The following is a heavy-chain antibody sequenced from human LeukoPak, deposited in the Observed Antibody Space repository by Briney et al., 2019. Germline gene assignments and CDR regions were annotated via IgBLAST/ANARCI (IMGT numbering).Heavy chain of an antibody. D-gene: IGHD5-12*01. CDR2: IHRSGST. J-gene: IGHJ4*02. CDR1: GYSSSIDYY. Sequence: KPLETLSITCTVSGYSSSIDYYWGWIRQSPGKGLEWIGSIHRSGSTYYNPSLKSRVTISGDTSKSQFSLRLTSVTAADTAVYYCAGTSSGYYSTDYWGQGTLVTVSS. V-gene: IGHV4-38-2*02. CDR3: AGTSSGYYSTDY.